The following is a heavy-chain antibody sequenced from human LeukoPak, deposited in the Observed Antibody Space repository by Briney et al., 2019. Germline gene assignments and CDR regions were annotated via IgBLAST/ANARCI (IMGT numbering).Heavy chain of an antibody. V-gene: IGHV4-61*02. J-gene: IGHJ6*03. CDR3: ARDSLLPSAMGYYYMDV. CDR2: IYTSGST. Sequence: SETLSLTSTVSGGPISSGSYYWSWIRQPAGKGLEWIGRIYTSGSTNHNPSLKSRVTISVDTSKNQFSLKLSSVTVADTPLYYCARDSLLPSAMGYYYMDVWGKGTTVTVSS. D-gene: IGHD2-2*01. CDR1: GGPISSGSYY.